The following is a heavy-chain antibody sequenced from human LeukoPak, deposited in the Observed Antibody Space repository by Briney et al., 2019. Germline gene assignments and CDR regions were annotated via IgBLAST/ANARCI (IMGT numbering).Heavy chain of an antibody. J-gene: IGHJ4*02. CDR3: VCGWYFDY. V-gene: IGHV3-23*01. Sequence: GGSLRLSCAGSGFTLSSYAMSWVRQAPGEGLEWVSTINDRGDTTYNADSVKGRFTISRDSSKNTLFLQMSSLRAEDTAVYYCVCGWYFDYWGQGTLVTVSS. CDR2: INDRGDTT. D-gene: IGHD6-19*01. CDR1: GFTLSSYA.